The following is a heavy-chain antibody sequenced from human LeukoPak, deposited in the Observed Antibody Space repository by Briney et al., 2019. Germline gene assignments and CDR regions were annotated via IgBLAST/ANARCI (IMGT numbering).Heavy chain of an antibody. CDR2: IYHSGST. D-gene: IGHD3-22*01. CDR3: ARKDYYDSSGYVDY. Sequence: SETPSLTCAVSGYSISSGYYWGWIRQPPGKGLEWIGSIYHSGSTYYNPSLKSRVTISVDTSKNQFSLKLSSVTAADTAVYYCARKDYYDSSGYVDYWGQGTLVTVSS. J-gene: IGHJ4*02. CDR1: GYSISSGYY. V-gene: IGHV4-38-2*01.